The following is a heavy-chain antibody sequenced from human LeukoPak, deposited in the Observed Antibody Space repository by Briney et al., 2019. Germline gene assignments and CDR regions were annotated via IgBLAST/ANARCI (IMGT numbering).Heavy chain of an antibody. Sequence: SETLSLTCTVPGGSISSYYWSWIRQPPGKGLEWIGYTYYSGSTNYNPSLKSRVTISVDTSKNQFSLKLSSVTAADTAVYYCARAGWDLYVDYWGQGTLVTVSS. CDR1: GGSISSYY. CDR3: ARAGWDLYVDY. V-gene: IGHV4-59*01. J-gene: IGHJ4*02. CDR2: TYYSGST. D-gene: IGHD1-26*01.